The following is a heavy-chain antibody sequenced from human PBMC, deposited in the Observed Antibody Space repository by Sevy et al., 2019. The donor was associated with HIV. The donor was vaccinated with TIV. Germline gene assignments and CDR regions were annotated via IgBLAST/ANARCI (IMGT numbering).Heavy chain of an antibody. J-gene: IGHJ4*02. Sequence: PETLSLTCTVSGGSGSGYFWSWIRQPPGRGLEWIGNIHHSGTTKYNPSLKSRLTISVDTSKNQFSLILTSATAADTAVYYCTRVDSSGHSDYWGQGTPVTVSS. CDR1: GGSGSGYF. CDR3: TRVDSSGHSDY. D-gene: IGHD3-22*01. CDR2: IHHSGTT. V-gene: IGHV4-59*02.